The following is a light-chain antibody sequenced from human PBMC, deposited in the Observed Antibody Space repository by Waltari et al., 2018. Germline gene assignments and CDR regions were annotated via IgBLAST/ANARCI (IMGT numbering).Light chain of an antibody. CDR3: AAWDDSLSGWV. CDR2: RNN. V-gene: IGLV1-47*01. Sequence: QSVLTQPPSASGTPGQRVTISCSGSSSNTGSNYVYWYQQLPGTAPKLLIYRNNQRPSGVPDRFSGSKSGTSASLAISGLRSKDEADYYCAAWDDSLSGWVFGGGTKLTVL. J-gene: IGLJ3*02. CDR1: SSNTGSNY.